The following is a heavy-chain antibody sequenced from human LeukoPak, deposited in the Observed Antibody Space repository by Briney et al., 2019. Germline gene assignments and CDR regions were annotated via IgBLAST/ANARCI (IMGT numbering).Heavy chain of an antibody. V-gene: IGHV3-9*01. Sequence: PGGSLRLSCAASGFTFDDYAMHWVRQAPGKGLEWVSGISWNSGTIYYADSVKGRFTISRDDAKNSLYLQMNSLRAEDTALYYCAKDGSYGYYYYYMDVWGKGTTVTISS. J-gene: IGHJ6*03. CDR2: ISWNSGTI. CDR3: AKDGSYGYYYYYMDV. D-gene: IGHD5-18*01. CDR1: GFTFDDYA.